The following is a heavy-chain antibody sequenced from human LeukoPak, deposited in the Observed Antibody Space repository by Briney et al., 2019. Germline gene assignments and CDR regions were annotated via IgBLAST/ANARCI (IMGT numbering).Heavy chain of an antibody. CDR3: AKGVWAYYDFWSGYYS. CDR1: GFTFSSYG. Sequence: GGSLRLSCAASGFTFSSYGMHWVRQAPGKGLEWVAFIRYDGSNKYYADSVKGRFTISRDNSKNTLYLQMNSLRAEDTAVYYCAKGVWAYYDFWSGYYSWGQGTLVTVSS. CDR2: IRYDGSNK. J-gene: IGHJ4*02. D-gene: IGHD3-3*01. V-gene: IGHV3-30*02.